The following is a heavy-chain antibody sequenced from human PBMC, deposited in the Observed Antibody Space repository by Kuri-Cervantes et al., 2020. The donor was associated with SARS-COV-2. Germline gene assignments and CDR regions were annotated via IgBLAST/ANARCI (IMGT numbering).Heavy chain of an antibody. Sequence: GGSLRPSCAASGFTFSSYAMSWVRQAPGKGLEWVAVISASGASTYYADSVKGRFTISRDNSKNTLYLQMTRLRAEDTAVYYCAKRLLLWFGEQDWYFDLWGRGTLVTVSS. D-gene: IGHD3-10*01. CDR3: AKRLLLWFGEQDWYFDL. V-gene: IGHV3-23*01. J-gene: IGHJ2*01. CDR1: GFTFSSYA. CDR2: ISASGAST.